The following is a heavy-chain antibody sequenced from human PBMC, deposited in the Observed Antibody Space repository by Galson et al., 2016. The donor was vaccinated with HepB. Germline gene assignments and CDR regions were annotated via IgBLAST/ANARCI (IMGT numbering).Heavy chain of an antibody. D-gene: IGHD4-17*01. J-gene: IGHJ4*02. V-gene: IGHV3-23*01. CDR1: GFTFSSYA. Sequence: SLRLSCAASGFTFSSYAMSWVRQAPGKGLEWVSTISGGGGNTDYADSVKGRFTISRDNSKNSLYLQMNSLRAEDTALYYCARGMSHDYGVSADYWGQGTLVTVSS. CDR3: ARGMSHDYGVSADY. CDR2: ISGGGGNT.